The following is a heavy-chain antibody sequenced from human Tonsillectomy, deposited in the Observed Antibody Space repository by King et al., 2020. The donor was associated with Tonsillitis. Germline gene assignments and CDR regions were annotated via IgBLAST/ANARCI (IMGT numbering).Heavy chain of an antibody. V-gene: IGHV3-21*01. CDR2: ISSTGRSI. D-gene: IGHD3-22*01. Sequence: VQLVESGGGLVRPGWSLRLSCATSGFIFNNYDMNWVRQAPGKGLEWVSSISSTGRSIYYADSVKGRFTISRYNAKKSLSLLMNSLRAEETAVYFCAKDKGADYYDSGRGAFDIWGHGTMVTVSS. J-gene: IGHJ3*02. CDR3: AKDKGADYYDSGRGAFDI. CDR1: GFIFNNYD.